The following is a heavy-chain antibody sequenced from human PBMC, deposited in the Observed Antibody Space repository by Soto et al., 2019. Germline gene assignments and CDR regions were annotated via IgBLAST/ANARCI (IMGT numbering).Heavy chain of an antibody. D-gene: IGHD2-2*01. J-gene: IGHJ6*02. CDR3: ARGVPEQLLFWRYGMDV. Sequence: QVQLVESGGGVVQPGRSLRLSCAASGFTFSSYAMHWVRQAPGKGLEWVAVISYDGSNKYYADSVKGRFTISRDNSKNTLYLQMNSLRAEDTAVYYCARGVPEQLLFWRYGMDVLGPGTTVTGSS. CDR2: ISYDGSNK. CDR1: GFTFSSYA. V-gene: IGHV3-30-3*01.